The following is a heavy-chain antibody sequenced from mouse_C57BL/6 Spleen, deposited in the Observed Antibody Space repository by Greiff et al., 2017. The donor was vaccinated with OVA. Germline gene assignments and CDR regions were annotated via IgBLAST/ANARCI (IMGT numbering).Heavy chain of an antibody. J-gene: IGHJ3*01. CDR2: INPGSGGT. CDR1: GYAFTNYL. Sequence: QVQLKQSGAELVRPGTSVKVSCKASGYAFTNYLIEWVKQRPGQGLEWIGVINPGSGGTNYNEKFKGKATLTADKSSSTAYMQLSSLTSEDSAVYFCARGGYGSSYDWFAYWGQGTLVTVSA. CDR3: ARGGYGSSYDWFAY. V-gene: IGHV1-54*01. D-gene: IGHD1-1*01.